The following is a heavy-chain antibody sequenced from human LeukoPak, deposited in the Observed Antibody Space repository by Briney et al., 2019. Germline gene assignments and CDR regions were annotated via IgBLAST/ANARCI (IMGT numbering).Heavy chain of an antibody. CDR1: GGSISTYY. Sequence: SETLSLTCTVSGGSISTYYWSWIRQPPGKGLEWIGYIYHSGSTDYNPSLKSRVTISVDTSKNQFSLKLSSVTAADTAVYYCARAAEGYYFDYWGQGTLVTVSS. J-gene: IGHJ4*02. V-gene: IGHV4-59*01. D-gene: IGHD6-19*01. CDR2: IYHSGST. CDR3: ARAAEGYYFDY.